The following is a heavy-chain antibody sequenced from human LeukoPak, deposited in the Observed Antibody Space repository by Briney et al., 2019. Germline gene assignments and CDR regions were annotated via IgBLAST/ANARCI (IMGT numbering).Heavy chain of an antibody. J-gene: IGHJ6*04. CDR3: ARGGYSHLGHDVDV. CDR1: GGSISSYY. Sequence: KPSETLSLTCTVSGGSISSYYWSWIRQPAGKGLEWIGRIYTSGSTNYNPSLKSRVTMSVDTSKNQFSLKLSSVTAADTAVYYCARGGYSHLGHDVDVWGKGTTVTVSS. CDR2: IYTSGST. V-gene: IGHV4-4*07. D-gene: IGHD5-18*01.